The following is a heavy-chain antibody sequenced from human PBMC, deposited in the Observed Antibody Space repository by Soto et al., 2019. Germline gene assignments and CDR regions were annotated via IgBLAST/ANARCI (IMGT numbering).Heavy chain of an antibody. D-gene: IGHD2-2*02. V-gene: IGHV1-69*06. CDR2: IIPVFGTA. CDR1: GGTFSSYA. J-gene: IGHJ6*02. Sequence: SVKVSCKASGGTFSSYAISWVRQAPGQGLEWMGGIIPVFGTANYAQKFQGRVTITADKSTSTAYMELSSLRSEDTAVYYCARGEVPAAITYYYYGMDVWGQGTTVTVSS. CDR3: ARGEVPAAITYYYYGMDV.